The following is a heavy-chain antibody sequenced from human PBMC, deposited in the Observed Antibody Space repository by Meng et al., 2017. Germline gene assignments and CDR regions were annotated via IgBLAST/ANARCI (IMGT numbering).Heavy chain of an antibody. CDR3: ARGRGYSYGYRGGAFDI. Sequence: QGQVQQWCAGLLKPSETLSLTCAVYGGSFSGYYWGWIRQPPGKGLEWIGEINHSGSTNYNPSLKSRVTISVDTSKNQFSLKLSSVTAADTAVYYCARGRGYSYGYRGGAFDIWGQGTMVTVSS. V-gene: IGHV4-34*01. J-gene: IGHJ3*02. CDR1: GGSFSGYY. D-gene: IGHD5-18*01. CDR2: INHSGST.